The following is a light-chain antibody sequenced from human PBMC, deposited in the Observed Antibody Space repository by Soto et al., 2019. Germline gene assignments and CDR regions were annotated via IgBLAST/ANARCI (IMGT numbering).Light chain of an antibody. CDR3: QSYDSSLSGVV. Sequence: QSVLTQPPSVSGAPGQRVTISCTGSSSNIGAGFDVHWYHQIAGTAPKLLIYGNFNRPSGVPDRFSGSKSGTSASLAITGLQAGDEADYYCQSYDSSLSGVVFGGGTKLTVL. CDR1: SSNIGAGFD. V-gene: IGLV1-40*01. J-gene: IGLJ2*01. CDR2: GNF.